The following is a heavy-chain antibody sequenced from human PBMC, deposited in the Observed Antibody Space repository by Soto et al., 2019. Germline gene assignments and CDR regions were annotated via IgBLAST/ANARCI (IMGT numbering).Heavy chain of an antibody. D-gene: IGHD5-18*01. V-gene: IGHV1-69*02. Sequence: QVQLVQSGAEVKKPGSSVKVSCKASGGTFSSYTISWVRQAPGQGLEWMGRIIPILGIANYAQKFQGRVTITADKSTSTAYMELSSLRSEDTAVYYCARVVGYSYGYYVSHMYVWGQGTTVTVSS. CDR1: GGTFSSYT. CDR3: ARVVGYSYGYYVSHMYV. J-gene: IGHJ6*02. CDR2: IIPILGIA.